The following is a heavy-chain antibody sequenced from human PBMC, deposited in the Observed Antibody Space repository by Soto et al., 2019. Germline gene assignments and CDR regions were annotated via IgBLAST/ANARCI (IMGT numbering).Heavy chain of an antibody. D-gene: IGHD3-22*01. CDR2: ISSSSSYI. CDR1: GFTFSSYS. V-gene: IGHV3-21*01. J-gene: IGHJ3*02. Sequence: GGSLRLSCAASGFTFSSYSMNWVRQAPGKGLEWVSSISSSSSYIYYADSVKGRFTISRDNAKNSLYLQMNSLRAEDTAVYYCARDYYDSSGSPLAFDIWGQGTMVTVSS. CDR3: ARDYYDSSGSPLAFDI.